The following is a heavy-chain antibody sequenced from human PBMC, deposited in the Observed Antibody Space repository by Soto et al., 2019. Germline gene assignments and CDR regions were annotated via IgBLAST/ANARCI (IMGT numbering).Heavy chain of an antibody. V-gene: IGHV2-5*02. Sequence: QITLKESGPTLVKPTQTLTLTCTFSGFSLSTSGVGVAWIRQPPGEALEWLALIYWDADKRYRPSLESRLTITKHTTXNQVVPTMTNMDSVDTATYYCAYLPCSGGSCYWFSFSGMDVWGQGTTVTVSS. CDR1: GFSLSTSGVG. CDR3: AYLPCSGGSCYWFSFSGMDV. CDR2: IYWDADK. D-gene: IGHD2-15*01. J-gene: IGHJ6*02.